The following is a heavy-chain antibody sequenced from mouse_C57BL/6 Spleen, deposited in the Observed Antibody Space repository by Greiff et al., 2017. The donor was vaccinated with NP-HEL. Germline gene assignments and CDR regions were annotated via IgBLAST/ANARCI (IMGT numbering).Heavy chain of an antibody. CDR1: GFNIKDYY. J-gene: IGHJ2*01. Sequence: VQLQQSGAELVRPGASVKLSCTASGFNIKDYYMHWVKQRPEQGLEWIGRIDPEDGDTEYAPKFQGKATMTADTSSNTAYLQLSSLTSEDTAVYYCTTSISSGNYFDYWGQGTTLTVSS. D-gene: IGHD4-1*01. CDR3: TTSISSGNYFDY. CDR2: IDPEDGDT. V-gene: IGHV14-1*01.